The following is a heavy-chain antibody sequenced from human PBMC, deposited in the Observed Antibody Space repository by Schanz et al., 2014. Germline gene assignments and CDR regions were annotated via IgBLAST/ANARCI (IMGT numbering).Heavy chain of an antibody. Sequence: QVQLVQSGAEVKKPGSSVKVSCKASGGTFSSYAFSWVRQAPGQGLEWMGKIIPILGMENYAQKFQGRVPLTAAISQSTASMDLSSLRSDDTAVYYCARDIQYHYDTSGPVGAFDIWGQGTVVTVSS. D-gene: IGHD3-22*01. CDR2: IIPILGME. J-gene: IGHJ3*02. V-gene: IGHV1-69*04. CDR3: ARDIQYHYDTSGPVGAFDI. CDR1: GGTFSSYA.